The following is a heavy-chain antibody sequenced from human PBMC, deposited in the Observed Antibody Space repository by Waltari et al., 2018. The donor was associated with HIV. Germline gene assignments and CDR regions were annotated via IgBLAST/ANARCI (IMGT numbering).Heavy chain of an antibody. Sequence: QVQLVQSGAEVKKPGASVKVSCKASGYTFTGYYMHWVRQAPGQGLEGMGRINPNSGGTNYAQKFQGRVTMTRDTSISTAYMELSRLRSDDTAVYYCARDRITIFGVVIGDYYYYGMDVWGQGTTVTVSS. CDR3: ARDRITIFGVVIGDYYYYGMDV. CDR2: INPNSGGT. J-gene: IGHJ6*02. D-gene: IGHD3-3*01. CDR1: GYTFTGYY. V-gene: IGHV1-2*06.